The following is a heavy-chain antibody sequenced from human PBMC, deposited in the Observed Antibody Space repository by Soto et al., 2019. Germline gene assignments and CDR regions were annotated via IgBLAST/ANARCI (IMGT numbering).Heavy chain of an antibody. Sequence: GGSLRLSCAASEFTFDKYYMTWVRQAPGKGPEWVANIKPDGSEQYYVDSVKGRFTISRDNANNSLYLQMNSLRAEDTAVYFCARGNWNYYYGFDVWGQGTTVTVSS. CDR1: EFTFDKYY. CDR3: ARGNWNYYYGFDV. CDR2: IKPDGSEQ. J-gene: IGHJ6*02. D-gene: IGHD1-20*01. V-gene: IGHV3-7*01.